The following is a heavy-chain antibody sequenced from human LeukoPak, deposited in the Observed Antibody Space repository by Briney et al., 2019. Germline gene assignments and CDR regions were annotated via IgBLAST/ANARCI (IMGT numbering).Heavy chain of an antibody. CDR3: ARDGPLTTGAFDI. CDR2: IYYSGST. V-gene: IGHV4-59*01. CDR1: GGSISSYY. J-gene: IGHJ3*02. Sequence: PSETLSLTCTVSGGSISSYYWSWIRQAPGKGLELIGYIYYSGSTNYNPSLTRPVSISVDTSKTQFSLTLSSVTAADTAVYYCARDGPLTTGAFDIWGQGTMVTVSS. D-gene: IGHD1-14*01.